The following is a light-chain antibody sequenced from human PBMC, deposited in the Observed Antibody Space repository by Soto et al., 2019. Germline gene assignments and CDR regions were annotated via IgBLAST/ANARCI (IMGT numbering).Light chain of an antibody. V-gene: IGKV3-11*01. CDR2: DAS. Sequence: EIVLTQSPATLSLSPGEGATLSCRASQSVSIYLAWYQQKPGQAPRLLIYDASNRATGIPARFSGSGSGTDFTLTISSLEPEDFAVYYCQQRSDWPLTFGGGTKVEIK. CDR1: QSVSIY. J-gene: IGKJ4*01. CDR3: QQRSDWPLT.